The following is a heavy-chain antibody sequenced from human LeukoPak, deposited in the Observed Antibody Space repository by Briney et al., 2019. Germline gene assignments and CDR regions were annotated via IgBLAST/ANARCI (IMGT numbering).Heavy chain of an antibody. D-gene: IGHD1-7*01. CDR1: GFTFSSYW. CDR3: ATLGGTARFDP. J-gene: IGHJ5*02. Sequence: GGSLRLSCGASGFTFSSYWMSWARQAPGRGLEWVANIKQDGSEKDYVDSVKGRFTISRDNAKNSLYLQMSNLRAEDTAIYYCATLGGTARFDPWGQGTLVTVSS. CDR2: IKQDGSEK. V-gene: IGHV3-7*01.